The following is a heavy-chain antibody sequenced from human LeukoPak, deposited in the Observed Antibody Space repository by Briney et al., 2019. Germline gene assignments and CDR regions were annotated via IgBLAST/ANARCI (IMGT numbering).Heavy chain of an antibody. CDR2: IGTYGGDT. J-gene: IGHJ5*01. CDR3: ARDLWNFYDDSGYNRDFDS. Sequence: GASVKVSCKATSRISWVRQAPGQGLEWMGWIGTYGGDTYYAQKFQGRITVTTDTSTSTVYMELRNLRSDATAVYYCARDLWNFYDDSGYNRDFDSWGQGTLVTVSS. V-gene: IGHV1-18*01. D-gene: IGHD3-22*01. CDR1: TSR.